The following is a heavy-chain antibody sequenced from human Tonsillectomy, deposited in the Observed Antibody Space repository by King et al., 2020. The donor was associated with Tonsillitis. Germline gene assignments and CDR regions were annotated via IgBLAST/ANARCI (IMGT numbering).Heavy chain of an antibody. CDR2: IKQDGSEK. CDR1: GFTFSSYW. V-gene: IGHV3-7*01. CDR3: ARGRPTYDFWSGYPEAPYYFDY. D-gene: IGHD3-3*01. Sequence: VQLVESGGGLVQPGGSLRLSCAASGFTFSSYWMSWVRQAPGKGLEWVANIKQDGSEKYYVDSVKGRFTISRDNAKNSLYLQMNSLRAEDTAVYYCARGRPTYDFWSGYPEAPYYFDYWGQGTLVTVSS. J-gene: IGHJ4*02.